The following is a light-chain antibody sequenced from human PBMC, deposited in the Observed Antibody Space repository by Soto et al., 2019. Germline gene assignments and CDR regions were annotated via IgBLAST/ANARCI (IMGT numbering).Light chain of an antibody. V-gene: IGLV2-14*01. CDR2: GVT. J-gene: IGLJ2*01. CDR1: SSDVGAYNY. Sequence: QSALTQPASVSGSPGQSITISCTGTSSDVGAYNYVSWYQQHPGKAPKLMIYGVTNRPSGVSNRFSGSNSGNTVSLTISGLQAEDEADYYCSSYTTSRIVIFGGGTKLTVL. CDR3: SSYTTSRIVI.